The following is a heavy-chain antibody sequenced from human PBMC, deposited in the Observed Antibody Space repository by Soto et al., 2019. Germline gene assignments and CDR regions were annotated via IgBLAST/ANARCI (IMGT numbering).Heavy chain of an antibody. D-gene: IGHD6-13*01. CDR2: IYSGGTT. CDR1: GFTVGRNY. CDR3: ARGQQYYFDY. V-gene: IGHV3-66*01. J-gene: IGHJ4*02. Sequence: GGSLRLSCAASGFTVGRNYLSWVRQAPGKGLEWVSVIYSGGTTDYADSVKGRFTISRDNSKNTVYLQMNSLRAEDTAVYYCARGQQYYFDYWGQGALVTVS.